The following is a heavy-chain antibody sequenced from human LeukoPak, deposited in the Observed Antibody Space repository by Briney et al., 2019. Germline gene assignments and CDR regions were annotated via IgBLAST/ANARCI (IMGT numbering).Heavy chain of an antibody. D-gene: IGHD6-19*01. Sequence: SQTLSLTCAVSGGSISSGGYSWSWIRQPPGKGLEWIGYIYHSGSTYYNPSLKSRVTISVDTSKNQFSLKLSSVTAADTAVYYCARGVTGGWYGDFQHWGQGTLVTVSS. V-gene: IGHV4-30-2*01. CDR3: ARGVTGGWYGDFQH. CDR2: IYHSGST. CDR1: GGSISSGGYS. J-gene: IGHJ1*01.